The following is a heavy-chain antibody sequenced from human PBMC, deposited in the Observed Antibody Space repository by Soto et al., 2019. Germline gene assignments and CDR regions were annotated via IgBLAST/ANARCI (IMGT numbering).Heavy chain of an antibody. CDR3: AKGPYWYSSFNWFDP. J-gene: IGHJ5*02. Sequence: EVQLVESGGGLVQPGRSLRLSCAASGFTFDDYAMHWVRQAPGKGLEWVSGISWNSGSIGYADSVKGRFTISRDNANNSLYLQMNSLRAEDTALYYCAKGPYWYSSFNWFDPWGQGTLVTVSS. CDR1: GFTFDDYA. CDR2: ISWNSGSI. V-gene: IGHV3-9*01. D-gene: IGHD2-8*02.